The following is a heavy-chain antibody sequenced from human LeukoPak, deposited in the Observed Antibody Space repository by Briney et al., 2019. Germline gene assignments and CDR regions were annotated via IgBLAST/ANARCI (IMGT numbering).Heavy chain of an antibody. V-gene: IGHV4-4*02. CDR1: GGSISSSNW. CDR3: ARGSPNGASCYFLDY. CDR2: IYHSGST. Sequence: SSETLSLTCAVSGGSISSSNWWSWVRQPPGKGLEWIGEIYHSGSTNYNPSLKSRVTISVDKSKNQFSLKLSSVTAADTAVYYCARGSPNGASCYFLDYWGQGTLVTVSS. J-gene: IGHJ4*02. D-gene: IGHD2-15*01.